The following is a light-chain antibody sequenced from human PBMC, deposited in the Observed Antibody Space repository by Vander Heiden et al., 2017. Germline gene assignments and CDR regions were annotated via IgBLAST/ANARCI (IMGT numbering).Light chain of an antibody. Sequence: EIVMTQSPATLSVSPGERATLSCRASQSVGSNLAWYQQKPGQAPRLLIYGASTRATDIPARFSGSGSGTEFTLTISSLQSEDFAVYYCQQYNNWPRAFGGGTKVEIE. CDR2: GAS. J-gene: IGKJ4*01. CDR3: QQYNNWPRA. CDR1: QSVGSN. V-gene: IGKV3-15*01.